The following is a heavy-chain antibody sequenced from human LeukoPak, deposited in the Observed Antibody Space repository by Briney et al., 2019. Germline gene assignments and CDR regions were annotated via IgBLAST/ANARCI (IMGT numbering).Heavy chain of an antibody. D-gene: IGHD6-19*01. J-gene: IGHJ4*02. CDR1: GYTFTSYY. V-gene: IGHV1-46*01. CDR2: INPSGGST. CDR3: ARETQQLVWGYSSGWYYFDY. Sequence: ASVKVSCKASGYTFTSYYMHWVRQAPGQGLEWMGIINPSGGSTSYAQKFQGRVTMTRDMSTSTVYMELSSLRSEDTAVYYCARETQQLVWGYSSGWYYFDYWGQGTLVTVSS.